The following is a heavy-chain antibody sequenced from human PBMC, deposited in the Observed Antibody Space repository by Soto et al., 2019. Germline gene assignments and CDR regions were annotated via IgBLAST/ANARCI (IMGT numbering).Heavy chain of an antibody. V-gene: IGHV3-23*01. CDR1: GFTFSTFD. J-gene: IGHJ4*02. Sequence: GGSLRLSCAASGFTFSTFDMTWVRQAPGKGLERVSLIRGVAGSTHYPDSVKGRFTISKDTSNNVLYLEMNSLRADDTAVYFCVKGAWLDYWGQGNMVTVSS. CDR2: IRGVAGST. CDR3: VKGAWLDY.